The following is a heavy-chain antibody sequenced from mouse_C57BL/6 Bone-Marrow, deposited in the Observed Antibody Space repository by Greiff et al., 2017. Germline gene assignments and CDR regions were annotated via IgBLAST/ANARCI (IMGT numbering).Heavy chain of an antibody. J-gene: IGHJ1*03. D-gene: IGHD1-1*01. Sequence: QVQLQQSGAELVRPGSSVKMSCKTSGYTFTSYGINWVKQRTGQGLEWIGEIYPRSGNTYYNEKFKGKATLTADKSSSTAYMELRSLTSEDSAVYFCARFHYYGSTHWYFDVWGTGTTVTVSS. V-gene: IGHV1-81*01. CDR2: IYPRSGNT. CDR3: ARFHYYGSTHWYFDV. CDR1: GYTFTSYG.